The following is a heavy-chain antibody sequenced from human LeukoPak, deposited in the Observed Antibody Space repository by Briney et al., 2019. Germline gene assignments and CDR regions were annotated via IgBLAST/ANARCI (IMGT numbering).Heavy chain of an antibody. D-gene: IGHD6-19*01. Sequence: GASLRLSCAASGFSLSTYGVSWVRQPPGKGLEWVSGITGTGGSTYYADSVKGRFTVSRDTSKNTLYLQMNSLRAEDTAIHYCAKDHGTAVAGFYYWGQGTLVTVSS. CDR2: ITGTGGST. CDR3: AKDHGTAVAGFYY. CDR1: GFSLSTYG. J-gene: IGHJ4*02. V-gene: IGHV3-23*01.